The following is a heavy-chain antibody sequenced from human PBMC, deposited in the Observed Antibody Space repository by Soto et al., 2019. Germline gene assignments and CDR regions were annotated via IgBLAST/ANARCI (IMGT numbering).Heavy chain of an antibody. CDR2: IGTAGDT. CDR3: ARSARWLQSRYFDL. V-gene: IGHV3-13*01. Sequence: GGSLRLSCAASGFTVSSYDMHWVRQATGKGLEWVSAIGTAGDTYYPDSVKGRFTISREKGKNSLYLQMNGLRAGDTAVYYCARSARWLQSRYFDLWGRGTLVTVSS. D-gene: IGHD5-12*01. J-gene: IGHJ2*01. CDR1: GFTVSSYD.